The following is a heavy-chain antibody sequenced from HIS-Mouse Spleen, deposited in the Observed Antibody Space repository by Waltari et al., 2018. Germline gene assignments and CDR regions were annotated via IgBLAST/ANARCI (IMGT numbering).Heavy chain of an antibody. CDR3: AREIPYSSSWYDWYFDL. Sequence: QLQLQESGPGLVKTSETLSLTCTVSGGSISSSRYYWGWIRPPPGKGLEWIGSIYYSGSTYYNPSLKSRVTISVDTSKNQFSLKLSSVTAADTAVYYCAREIPYSSSWYDWYFDLWGRGTLVTVSS. V-gene: IGHV4-39*07. CDR2: IYYSGST. J-gene: IGHJ2*01. D-gene: IGHD6-13*01. CDR1: GGSISSSRYY.